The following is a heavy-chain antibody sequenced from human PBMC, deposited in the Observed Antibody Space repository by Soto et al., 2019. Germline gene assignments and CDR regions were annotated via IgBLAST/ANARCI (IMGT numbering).Heavy chain of an antibody. J-gene: IGHJ6*02. CDR1: CGSFIGYY. CDR3: AIPAGSTVTTVHYYYGMGV. Sequence: SETLSLTCAFYCGSFIGYYWSWIRQPPGKGLEWIGEINHSGSTNYNPSLKSRVTISVDTSKNQFSLKLSSVTAADTAVYYCAIPAGSTVTTVHYYYGMGVWGQGTTVTVSS. CDR2: INHSGST. V-gene: IGHV4-34*01. D-gene: IGHD4-17*01.